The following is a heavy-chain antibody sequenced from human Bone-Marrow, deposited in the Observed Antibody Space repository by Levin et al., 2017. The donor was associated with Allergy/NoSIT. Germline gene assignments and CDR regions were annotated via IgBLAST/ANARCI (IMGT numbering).Heavy chain of an antibody. CDR1: GFTFNKFW. J-gene: IGHJ3*01. D-gene: IGHD6-19*01. CDR3: VRKQLWLARGDDALDV. CDR2: IKQDGSEE. V-gene: IGHV3-7*01. Sequence: SGGSLRLSCAASGFTFNKFWMNWVRQAPGKGLEWVANIKQDGSEENYVDSVKGRFTISRDNAKNSVSLQMNSLRAEDTAMYFCVRKQLWLARGDDALDVWGQGTMVTVSS.